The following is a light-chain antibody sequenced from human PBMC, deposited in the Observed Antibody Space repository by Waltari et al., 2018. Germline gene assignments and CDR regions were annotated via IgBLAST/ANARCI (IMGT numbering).Light chain of an antibody. V-gene: IGKV1-39*01. Sequence: DIQMTQSPSSLSASVGHRVTITCRESQSISSYLNWYQQKPGKAPKLLIYAASSMQSGVPSRFSGSGSGTDFTLTISSLQPEDFATYYCQQSYSTPSTFGQGTKVEIK. CDR1: QSISSY. J-gene: IGKJ1*01. CDR3: QQSYSTPST. CDR2: AAS.